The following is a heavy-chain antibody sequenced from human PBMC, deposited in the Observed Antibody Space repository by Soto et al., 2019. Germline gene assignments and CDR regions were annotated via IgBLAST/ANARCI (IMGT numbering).Heavy chain of an antibody. CDR1: GYTFTNYG. CDR2: ISPYNGDT. Sequence: QVQLVQSGAEVKKPGASVKVSCQASGYTFTNYGITWVRQAPGQGLEWVGWISPYNGDTRYAQNVQGRVTLTTDTSTSAAYMELRSVRSDDTALYYCVRRGSNKWDEDFDFWGQGTLVTVSS. V-gene: IGHV1-18*01. D-gene: IGHD2-15*01. J-gene: IGHJ4*02. CDR3: VRRGSNKWDEDFDF.